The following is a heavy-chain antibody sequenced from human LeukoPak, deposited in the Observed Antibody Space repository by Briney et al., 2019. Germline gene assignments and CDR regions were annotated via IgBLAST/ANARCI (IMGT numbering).Heavy chain of an antibody. CDR2: IYPGDSDT. CDR1: GYSFTSYW. J-gene: IGHJ4*02. V-gene: IGHV5-51*01. Sequence: GESLKISCKGSGYSFTSYWIGWVRQMPGKGLEWMGVIYPGDSDTRYSPSFQGQVTISADKAISTAYLQWSSLKASDTSMYYCAITSGYCSSTNCQSHDYWGPGTLVTVSS. CDR3: AITSGYCSSTNCQSHDY. D-gene: IGHD2-2*01.